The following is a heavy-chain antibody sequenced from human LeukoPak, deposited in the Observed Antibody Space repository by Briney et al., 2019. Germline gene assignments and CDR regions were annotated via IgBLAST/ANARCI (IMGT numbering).Heavy chain of an antibody. CDR2: ISSSGSTI. Sequence: PGGSLRLSCAASGFTFSSYEMNWVRQAPGKGLEWVSYISSSGSTIYYADSVKGRFTISRDNAKNSLYLQMNSLRAEDTAVYYCARRRPPGTTFQPFDYWGQGTLVTVSS. J-gene: IGHJ4*02. CDR1: GFTFSSYE. CDR3: ARRRPPGTTFQPFDY. V-gene: IGHV3-48*03. D-gene: IGHD1-7*01.